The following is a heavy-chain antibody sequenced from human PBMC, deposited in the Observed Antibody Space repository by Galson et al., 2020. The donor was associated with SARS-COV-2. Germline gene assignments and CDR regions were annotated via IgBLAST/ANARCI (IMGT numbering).Heavy chain of an antibody. D-gene: IGHD2-15*01. CDR1: GFTFSSYW. V-gene: IGHV3-74*03. CDR2: TNSDESRT. Sequence: GGSLRLSCVASGFTFSSYWMHWVRQAPGRGLVWVSRTNSDESRTEYADSVKGRFTISRDNAKSKLYLQMNSLRDEDTALYYCARGHPLGGGGSYFDSWGQGVLVTVSS. J-gene: IGHJ4*02. CDR3: ARGHPLGGGGSYFDS.